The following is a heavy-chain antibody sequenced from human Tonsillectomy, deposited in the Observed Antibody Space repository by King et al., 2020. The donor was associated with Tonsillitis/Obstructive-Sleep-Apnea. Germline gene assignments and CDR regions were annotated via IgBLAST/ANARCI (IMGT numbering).Heavy chain of an antibody. D-gene: IGHD3/OR15-3a*01. J-gene: IGHJ6*03. CDR2: ISYDGSNK. Sequence: VQLVESGGGVVQPGRSLRLSCAASGLTFSSYGMHWVRQAPGKGLEWVAVISYDGSNKYYADSVKGRFTISRDNSKNTLYLQMNSLRAEDTAVYYCARDSRPSRTSHMDVWGKGTTVTVSS. CDR3: ARDSRPSRTSHMDV. CDR1: GLTFSSYG. V-gene: IGHV3-30*01.